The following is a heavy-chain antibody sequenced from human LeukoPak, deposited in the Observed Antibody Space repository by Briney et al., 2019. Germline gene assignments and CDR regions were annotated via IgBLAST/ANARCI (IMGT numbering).Heavy chain of an antibody. Sequence: SETLSLTCAVYGGSFSGYYWSWIRQPPGKGLEWIGEINHSGSTNYNLSLKSRVTISVDTSKNQFSLKLSSVTAADTAVYYCARTYYDHLTGSYMDYWGQGTLVTVSS. J-gene: IGHJ4*02. CDR3: ARTYYDHLTGSYMDY. V-gene: IGHV4-34*01. CDR2: INHSGST. CDR1: GGSFSGYY. D-gene: IGHD3-9*01.